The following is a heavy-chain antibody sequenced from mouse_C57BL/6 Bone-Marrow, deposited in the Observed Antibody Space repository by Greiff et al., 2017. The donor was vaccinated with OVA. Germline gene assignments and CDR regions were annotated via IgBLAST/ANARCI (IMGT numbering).Heavy chain of an antibody. CDR2: IYPSDSET. D-gene: IGHD2-12*01. J-gene: IGHJ2*01. CDR1: GYTFTSYW. Sequence: VQLQQPGAELVRPGSSVKLSCKASGYTFTSYWMAWVKQRPGQGLEWIGNIYPSDSETHYNQKFKDKATLTVDKSSSTAYMQLSSLTSEDSAVYYCARLEGTTNYWGQGTTLTVSS. V-gene: IGHV1-61*01. CDR3: ARLEGTTNY.